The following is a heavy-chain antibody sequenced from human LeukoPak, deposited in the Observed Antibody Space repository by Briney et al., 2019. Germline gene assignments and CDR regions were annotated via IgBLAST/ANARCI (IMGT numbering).Heavy chain of an antibody. Sequence: ASVKVSCKASGSTFTSYGTSWVRQAPGQGREWMGGISAYNGNTNTEQKLQRSVTMTTDTSARTAYMELRSLRSDDTAVYYCARGDGVVGGTRDYWGQGTLVTVSS. J-gene: IGHJ4*02. CDR3: ARGDGVVGGTRDY. CDR2: ISAYNGNT. V-gene: IGHV1-18*01. CDR1: GSTFTSYG. D-gene: IGHD1-26*01.